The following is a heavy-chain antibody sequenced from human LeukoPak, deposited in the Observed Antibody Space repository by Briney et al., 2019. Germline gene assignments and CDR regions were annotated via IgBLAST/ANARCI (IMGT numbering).Heavy chain of an antibody. Sequence: PSETLSLTCTVSGGSISSSSYYWGWIRQPPGMGLEWIGSIYYSGSTYYNPSLKSRVTISVDTSKNQFSLKLSSVTAADTAVYDCARFPRSRYYYDSSGLYWGQGTLVTVSS. J-gene: IGHJ4*02. CDR2: IYYSGST. CDR3: ARFPRSRYYYDSSGLY. CDR1: GGSISSSSYY. D-gene: IGHD3-22*01. V-gene: IGHV4-39*01.